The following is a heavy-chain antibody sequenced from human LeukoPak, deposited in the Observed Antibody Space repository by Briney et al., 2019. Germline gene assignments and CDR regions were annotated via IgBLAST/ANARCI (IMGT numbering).Heavy chain of an antibody. CDR1: GFTVSSNY. CDR3: AKINCSSSSCYYRARGYFDY. V-gene: IGHV3-53*01. J-gene: IGHJ4*02. Sequence: GGSLRLSCAASGFTVSSNYMSWVRQAPGKGLEWVSVIYSGGSTYYADSVKGRFTISRDNSKNTLYLQMNSLRAEDTAVYYCAKINCSSSSCYYRARGYFDYWGQGTLVTVSS. D-gene: IGHD2-2*01. CDR2: IYSGGST.